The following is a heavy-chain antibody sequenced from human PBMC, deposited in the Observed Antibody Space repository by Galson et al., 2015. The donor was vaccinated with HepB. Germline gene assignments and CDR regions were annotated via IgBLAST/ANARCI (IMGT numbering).Heavy chain of an antibody. CDR1: GFTFSSYG. CDR3: ARDLGYGWRVSDAFDI. V-gene: IGHV3-30*03. CDR2: ISYDGSNK. J-gene: IGHJ3*02. D-gene: IGHD2-8*01. Sequence: SLRLSCAASGFTFSSYGMHWVRQAPGKGLEWVAVISYDGSNKYYADSVKGRFTISRDDSKNTLYLQMNSLRAEDTAVYYCARDLGYGWRVSDAFDIWGQGTMVTVSS.